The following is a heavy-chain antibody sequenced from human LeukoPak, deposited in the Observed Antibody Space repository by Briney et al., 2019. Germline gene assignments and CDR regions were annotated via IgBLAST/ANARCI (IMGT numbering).Heavy chain of an antibody. D-gene: IGHD1-7*01. CDR1: GLTFSDYD. CDR2: IKQDGSEK. CDR3: AKSGYNWNYWFDY. J-gene: IGHJ4*02. Sequence: GGSLRLSCAASGLTFSDYDMGWVRQAPGKGPEWVANIKQDGSEKYYVDSVKGRFTISRDNAKNSLYLQMNGLRAEDTAVYYCAKSGYNWNYWFDYWGQGTLVTVSS. V-gene: IGHV3-7*01.